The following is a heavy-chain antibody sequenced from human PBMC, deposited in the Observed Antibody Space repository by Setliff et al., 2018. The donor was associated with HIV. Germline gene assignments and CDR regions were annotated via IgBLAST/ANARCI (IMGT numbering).Heavy chain of an antibody. D-gene: IGHD1-26*01. Sequence: SETLSLTCSVSGASITRGGDFWSWIRQHPGKGLEWIGYIYYTGSTYYNPSLRSRVSISLDTSKNHFSLTLSSVTAADTALFYCARAMGANWSYYYYMDVWGKGTTVTVSS. CDR3: ARAMGANWSYYYYMDV. CDR1: GASITRGGDF. V-gene: IGHV4-31*03. CDR2: IYYTGST. J-gene: IGHJ6*03.